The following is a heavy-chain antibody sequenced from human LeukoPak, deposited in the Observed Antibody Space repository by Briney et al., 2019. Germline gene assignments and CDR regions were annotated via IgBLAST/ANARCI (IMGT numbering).Heavy chain of an antibody. J-gene: IGHJ5*02. CDR3: ARAVLYYYDSSGYFNWFDP. CDR1: GFTFSSYW. CDR2: IKQDGSQK. D-gene: IGHD3-22*01. V-gene: IGHV3-7*05. Sequence: GGSLRLSCAASGFTFSSYWMSWVRQVPGKGLEWLANIKQDGSQKTQVDSVEGRFTISRDNAKNSLYLQMNSLRVEDTAVYYCARAVLYYYDSSGYFNWFDPWGQGTLVTVSS.